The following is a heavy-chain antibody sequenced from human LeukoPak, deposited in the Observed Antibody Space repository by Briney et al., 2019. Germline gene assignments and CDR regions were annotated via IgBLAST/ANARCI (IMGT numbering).Heavy chain of an antibody. V-gene: IGHV3-74*01. CDR1: EFTFSSYW. CDR3: AKGAYDYIEMGYFDY. J-gene: IGHJ4*02. CDR2: INSDGSST. Sequence: HPGGSLRLSCAASEFTFSSYWMHWVRQAPGKGLVWVSRINSDGSSTSYADSVKGRFTISRDNAKNTLYLQMNSLRAEDMAVYYCAKGAYDYIEMGYFDYWGQGTLVTVSS. D-gene: IGHD5-12*01.